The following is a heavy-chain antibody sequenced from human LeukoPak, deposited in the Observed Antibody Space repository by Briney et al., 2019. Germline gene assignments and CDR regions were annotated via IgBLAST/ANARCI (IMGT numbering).Heavy chain of an antibody. V-gene: IGHV4-59*01. CDR1: GGSISSYY. D-gene: IGHD6-6*01. J-gene: IGHJ4*02. CDR3: ARYSGPPRSSRYFDY. Sequence: SETLSLTCTVSGGSISSYYWSWIRQPPGKGLEWIGYIYYSGSTNYNPSLKSRVTISVDTSKNQFSLKLSSVTAADTAVYYCARYSGPPRSSRYFDYWGQGTLVTVSS. CDR2: IYYSGST.